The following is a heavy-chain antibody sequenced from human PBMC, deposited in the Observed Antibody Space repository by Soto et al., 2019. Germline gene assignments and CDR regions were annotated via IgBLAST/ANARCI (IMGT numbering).Heavy chain of an antibody. CDR3: VREGYYDSSGYYPGWFDP. V-gene: IGHV1-69*06. Sequence: QVQLVQSGAEVKKPGSLVKVSCKASEDTLSSYAISWVRQAPGQGLEWMGGIIPFSGTANYAQKFQGRVTITADKSTSTAYMELSSLRSEDTAVYYCVREGYYDSSGYYPGWFDPWGQGTLVTVSS. CDR1: EDTLSSYA. CDR2: IIPFSGTA. D-gene: IGHD3-22*01. J-gene: IGHJ5*02.